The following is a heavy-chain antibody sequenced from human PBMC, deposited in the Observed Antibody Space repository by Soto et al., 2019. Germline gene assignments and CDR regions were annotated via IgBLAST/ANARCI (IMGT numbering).Heavy chain of an antibody. V-gene: IGHV4-30-4*01. Sequence: SETLSLTCTVSGGSVSGASISSTDYYWSWIRQPPGKGLEWIGYIYSSGSTYYNPSLMGRVAISVDTPKNQFSLKLSSVTAADTAVYYCARLLPPGPWGQGTLVTVSS. CDR2: IYSSGST. CDR3: ARLLPPGP. CDR1: GGSVSGASISSTDYY. J-gene: IGHJ5*02.